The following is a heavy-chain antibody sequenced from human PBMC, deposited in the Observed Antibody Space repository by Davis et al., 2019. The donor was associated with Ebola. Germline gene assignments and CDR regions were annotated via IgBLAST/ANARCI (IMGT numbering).Heavy chain of an antibody. CDR2: MNLNSGNT. J-gene: IGHJ6*02. CDR1: GYTFTSYV. CDR3: ARGRFLEWLSLANYYYGMDV. D-gene: IGHD3-3*01. V-gene: IGHV1-8*01. Sequence: AASVKVSCKASGYTFTSYVLNWVRQATGQGLEWMGWMNLNSGNTGYAQKFQGRVTMNRNTSISTAYMDLSSLRSEDTAVYYCARGRFLEWLSLANYYYGMDVWGQGTTITVSS.